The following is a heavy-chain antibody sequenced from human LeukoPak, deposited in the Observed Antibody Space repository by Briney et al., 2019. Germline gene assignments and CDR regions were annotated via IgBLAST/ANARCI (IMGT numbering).Heavy chain of an antibody. V-gene: IGHV4-31*03. CDR1: GGSISSGGYY. D-gene: IGHD2-2*01. J-gene: IGHJ1*01. Sequence: SQTLSLTCTVSGGSISSGGYYWSWIRQHPGKGLEWIGYIYYSGSTYYNPSLKSRVTISVDTSKNQLSLKLSSVTAADTAVYYCASHCSSTSCYYEYFQHWGQGTLVTVSS. CDR3: ASHCSSTSCYYEYFQH. CDR2: IYYSGST.